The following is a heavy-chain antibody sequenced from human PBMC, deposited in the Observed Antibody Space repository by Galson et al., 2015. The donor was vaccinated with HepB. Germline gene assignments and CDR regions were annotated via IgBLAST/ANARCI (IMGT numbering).Heavy chain of an antibody. D-gene: IGHD3-22*01. CDR1: GFTFSSYG. Sequence: SLRLSCAASGFTFSSYGMHWVRQAPGKGLEWVAVISYDGSNKYYADSVKGRFTISRDNSKNTLYLQMNSLRAEDTAVYYCAKDLDYYDSSGYFDYWGQGTLVTVPS. V-gene: IGHV3-30*18. J-gene: IGHJ4*02. CDR3: AKDLDYYDSSGYFDY. CDR2: ISYDGSNK.